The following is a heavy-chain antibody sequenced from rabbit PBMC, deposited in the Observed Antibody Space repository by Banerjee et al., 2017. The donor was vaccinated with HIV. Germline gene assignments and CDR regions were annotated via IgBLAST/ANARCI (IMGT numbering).Heavy chain of an antibody. CDR3: GRAGNPAGGGFEPFDP. CDR2: IYTNSGST. Sequence: QQQLEESGGGLVKPGGTLTLTCKASGIDFSSSYWICWVRQAPGKGLELIACIYTNSGSTRYMSCVNGRFTISRSPSLNTVTLQMTSLTATDTAPYFCGRAGNPAGGGFEPFDPWGPGTLVTVS. V-gene: IGHV1S43*01. CDR1: GIDFSSSYW. D-gene: IGHD8-1*01. J-gene: IGHJ2*01.